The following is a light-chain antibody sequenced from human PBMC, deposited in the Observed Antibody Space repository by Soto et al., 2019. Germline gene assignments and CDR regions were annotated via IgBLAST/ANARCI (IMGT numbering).Light chain of an antibody. Sequence: DIQMTQSPSSLSASVGDRVTVTCRASQGISNSLAWYQQKPGKVPKLLIYAASTLQSGVPSRFSGSGSETDFTLTISSLQPEDVATYYCQKYNGAPWTFGQGTKVEIK. J-gene: IGKJ1*01. CDR3: QKYNGAPWT. CDR1: QGISNS. V-gene: IGKV1-27*01. CDR2: AAS.